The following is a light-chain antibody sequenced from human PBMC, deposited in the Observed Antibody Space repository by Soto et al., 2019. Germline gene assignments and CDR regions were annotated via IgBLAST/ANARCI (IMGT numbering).Light chain of an antibody. CDR3: SSYTRRTTSS. CDR1: SSDVGGHNY. CDR2: EVS. Sequence: QSALTQPASVSGSPGQSITISCTGTSSDVGGHNYVSWYQQHPGKAPKLMIYEVSNRPSGVSNRFSGSKSGNTASLTISGLQDDDAADYYCSSYTRRTTSSFGGGTKLTVL. V-gene: IGLV2-14*01. J-gene: IGLJ2*01.